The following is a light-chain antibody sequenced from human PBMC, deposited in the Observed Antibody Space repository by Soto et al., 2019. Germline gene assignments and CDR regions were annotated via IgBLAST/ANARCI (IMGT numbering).Light chain of an antibody. Sequence: QSVLTQPASVSGSPGQSITVSCTGTNSDIGGHDYVSWYQHFPGKAPKLILYEVTQRPSGISPRFSGSKSGNTASLTISGLQSEDEAHYYCSSYTTTATLVFGGGTKLTVL. CDR2: EVT. CDR3: SSYTTTATLV. CDR1: NSDIGGHDY. J-gene: IGLJ2*01. V-gene: IGLV2-14*01.